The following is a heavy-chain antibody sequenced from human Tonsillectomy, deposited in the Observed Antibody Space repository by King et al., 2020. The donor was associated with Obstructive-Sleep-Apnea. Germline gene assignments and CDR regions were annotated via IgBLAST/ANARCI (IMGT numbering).Heavy chain of an antibody. D-gene: IGHD1-1*01. V-gene: IGHV3-48*01. CDR2: NGVGSSTI. CDR1: GFTFSTYK. J-gene: IGHJ4*02. CDR3: ATDERALDD. Sequence: VQLVESGGGLVQPGGSLRLSCATSGFTFSTYKMNWVRHTPGKGLEWVAHNGVGSSTIYYADYGKGPFTISRDNARNSLYLQMNNLRAEDTAVYYCATDERALDDWGQGTLVTVSS.